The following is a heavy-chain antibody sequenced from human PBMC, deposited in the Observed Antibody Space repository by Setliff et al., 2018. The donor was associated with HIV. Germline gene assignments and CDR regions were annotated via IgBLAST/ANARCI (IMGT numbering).Heavy chain of an antibody. D-gene: IGHD2-15*01. CDR1: GYTFTGYY. Sequence: ASVKVSCKASGYTFTGYYLHWVRQAPGQGLEWMGRINPIGGGTNYAQRFQGRVTLTSDTSISTAYMELSRLRPDDTAVYYCARFPLLHKNAFDIWGQGTMVTVSS. J-gene: IGHJ3*02. CDR2: INPIGGGT. V-gene: IGHV1-2*06. CDR3: ARFPLLHKNAFDI.